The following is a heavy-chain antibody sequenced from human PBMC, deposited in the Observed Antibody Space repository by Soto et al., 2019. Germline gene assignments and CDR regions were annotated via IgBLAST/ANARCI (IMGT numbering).Heavy chain of an antibody. CDR1: GFTFRSYW. D-gene: IGHD3-10*01. V-gene: IGHV3-7*01. Sequence: EVQLVESGGGLVQPGGSLRLSCTASGFTFRSYWMSWVRQAPGKGLKWVANIKQDGSEKYYVDSVKGRFTVSRDNAKNSVDLQMNSLRPEDTGVYYCASGNYYNGMDVWGQGTTVTVSS. CDR3: ASGNYYNGMDV. CDR2: IKQDGSEK. J-gene: IGHJ6*02.